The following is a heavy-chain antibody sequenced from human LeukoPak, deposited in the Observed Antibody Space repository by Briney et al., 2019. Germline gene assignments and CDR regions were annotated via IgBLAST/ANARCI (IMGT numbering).Heavy chain of an antibody. V-gene: IGHV4-38-2*02. Sequence: KPSETLSLTCVVSEYPISSGYFWGWIRQAPGKGLEWIATISHSGSTYFNPSLKSRTLVSIDTSKNKFSLTLTSVTAADTAVYYCARDHCAGGYCYFLDYWGQGTLVTVSS. CDR1: EYPISSGYF. CDR3: ARDHCAGGYCYFLDY. CDR2: ISHSGST. D-gene: IGHD2-15*01. J-gene: IGHJ4*02.